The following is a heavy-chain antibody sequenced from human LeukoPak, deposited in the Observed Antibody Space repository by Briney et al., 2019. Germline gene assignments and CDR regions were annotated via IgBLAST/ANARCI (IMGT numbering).Heavy chain of an antibody. Sequence: GGSLRLSCAASGFTFSSYGMSWVRQAPGKGLEWVSAISGSGGSTYYADSVKGRFTISRDNSKNTLYLQMNSLRAEDTAVYYCAKDKISGSFHDAFDIWGQGTMVTVSS. V-gene: IGHV3-23*01. CDR3: AKDKISGSFHDAFDI. CDR1: GFTFSSYG. CDR2: ISGSGGST. J-gene: IGHJ3*02. D-gene: IGHD3-10*01.